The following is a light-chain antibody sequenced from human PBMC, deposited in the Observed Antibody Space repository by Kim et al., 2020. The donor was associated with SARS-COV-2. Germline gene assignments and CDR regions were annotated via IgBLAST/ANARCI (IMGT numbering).Light chain of an antibody. J-gene: IGKJ1*01. CDR2: GAS. V-gene: IGKV3-20*01. Sequence: EIELTQSPDTLSLSPGETATLSCWASQSVSGSYLAWYQQKPGQVPRLLIFGASSRAVGIPDRFSGSGSGTDFTLTISRLEPEDSAVYYCQQYGSSRTFGHGTKVDIK. CDR1: QSVSGSY. CDR3: QQYGSSRT.